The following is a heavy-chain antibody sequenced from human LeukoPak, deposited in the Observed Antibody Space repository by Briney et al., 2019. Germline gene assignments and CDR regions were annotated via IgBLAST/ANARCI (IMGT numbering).Heavy chain of an antibody. CDR3: ARKGVVHQSFTGFDY. CDR2: INVYNGNT. D-gene: IGHD2-15*01. CDR1: GYTFINYG. V-gene: IGHV1-18*01. J-gene: IGHJ4*02. Sequence: ASVKVSCKASGYTFINYGISWVRQAPGQGLEWMGWINVYNGNTNYAQKLQGRVTMTTDTSTSTAYMELRSLRSDDTAVYYCARKGVVHQSFTGFDYWGQGTLVTVSS.